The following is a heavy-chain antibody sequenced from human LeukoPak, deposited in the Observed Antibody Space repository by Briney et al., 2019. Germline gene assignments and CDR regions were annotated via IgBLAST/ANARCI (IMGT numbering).Heavy chain of an antibody. CDR2: IYHSGST. CDR1: GGSISSGGYS. J-gene: IGHJ3*02. Sequence: SETLSLTCAVSGGSISSGGYSWSWIRQPPGKGLEWIGYIYHSGSTYYNPSLKSRVTISVDRSKNQFSLKLSSVTAADTAVYYCARANYDILTGYPYAFDIWGQGTMVTVSS. V-gene: IGHV4-30-2*01. D-gene: IGHD3-9*01. CDR3: ARANYDILTGYPYAFDI.